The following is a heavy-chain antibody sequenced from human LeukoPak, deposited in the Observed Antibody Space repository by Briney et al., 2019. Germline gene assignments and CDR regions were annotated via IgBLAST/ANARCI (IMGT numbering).Heavy chain of an antibody. V-gene: IGHV4-59*08. Sequence: SETLSLTCTVSGGSISSYYWSWIRQPPGKGLEWIGYIYYSESTNYNPSLKSRVTISVDTSKNQFSLKLSSVTAADTAVYYCARHGGGYNYWFDPWGQGTLVTVSS. CDR2: IYYSEST. CDR3: ARHGGGYNYWFDP. CDR1: GGSISSYY. J-gene: IGHJ5*02. D-gene: IGHD5-24*01.